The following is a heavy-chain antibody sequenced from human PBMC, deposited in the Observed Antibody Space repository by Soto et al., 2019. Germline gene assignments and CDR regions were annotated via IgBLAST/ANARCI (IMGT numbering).Heavy chain of an antibody. CDR2: ISGSGGST. CDR3: AKDFATYYYGSANFDP. Sequence: GGSLRLSCAASGFTFSSYAMSWVRQAPGKGLEWVSAISGSGGSTYYADSVKGRFTISRDNSKNTLYLQMNSLRAEDTAVYYCAKDFATYYYGSANFDPWGQGTLVTVSS. CDR1: GFTFSSYA. V-gene: IGHV3-23*01. D-gene: IGHD3-10*01. J-gene: IGHJ5*02.